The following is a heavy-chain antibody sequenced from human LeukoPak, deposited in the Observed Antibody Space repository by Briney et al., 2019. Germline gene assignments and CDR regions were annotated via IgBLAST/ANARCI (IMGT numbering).Heavy chain of an antibody. Sequence: SVKVSCKASGGTFSNYAFTWVRQAPGQGLEWMGRIIPMLGVANNAQKFQDRVTITADKSTTTAYMELSSLRSEDTAVYYCAKVEEGSGWHLDYWGQGTLVTVSS. CDR3: AKVEEGSGWHLDY. J-gene: IGHJ4*02. CDR1: GGTFSNYA. V-gene: IGHV1-69*04. D-gene: IGHD6-19*01. CDR2: IIPMLGVA.